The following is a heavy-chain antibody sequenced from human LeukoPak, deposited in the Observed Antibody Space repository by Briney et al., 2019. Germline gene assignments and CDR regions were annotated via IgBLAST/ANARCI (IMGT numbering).Heavy chain of an antibody. Sequence: ASVKVSCKASGYTFTPYGISWVRQAPGQGLEWMGWISVYNGDTNYAQKLQGRVTMTTDTSTSTAYMELRSLRSDDTAVYYCARVRLQLWFPFDYWGQGTLVTVSS. V-gene: IGHV1-18*01. J-gene: IGHJ4*02. CDR2: ISVYNGDT. CDR3: ARVRLQLWFPFDY. D-gene: IGHD5-18*01. CDR1: GYTFTPYG.